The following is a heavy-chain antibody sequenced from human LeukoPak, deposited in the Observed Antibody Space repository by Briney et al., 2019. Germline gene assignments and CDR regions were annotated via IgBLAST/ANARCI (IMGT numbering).Heavy chain of an antibody. Sequence: PSETLSLTCAVYGGSFSGYYWSWIRQPPGKGLEWIGYIYYSGSTNYNPSLKSRVTISVDTSKNQFSLKLSSVTAADTAVYYCARHTMIVSAWGYYYFDYWGQGTLVTVSS. V-gene: IGHV4-59*08. D-gene: IGHD3-22*01. CDR2: IYYSGST. CDR3: ARHTMIVSAWGYYYFDY. J-gene: IGHJ4*02. CDR1: GGSFSGYY.